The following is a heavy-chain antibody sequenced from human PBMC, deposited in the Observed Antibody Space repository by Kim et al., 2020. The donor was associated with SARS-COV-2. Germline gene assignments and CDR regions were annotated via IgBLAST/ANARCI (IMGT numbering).Heavy chain of an antibody. V-gene: IGHV1-3*01. CDR3: AGDGRNVDYYFDY. CDR1: GYTFTSYC. J-gene: IGHJ4*02. CDR2: IDVANTNT. Sequence: ASVKVSCKASGYTFTSYCLHWVRQATGQSLEWMGWIDVANTNTHYSENFQGRVTISRDTSATTVYIELSSLRSEDTADYYCAGDGRNVDYYFDYWGQGTLVTVSS.